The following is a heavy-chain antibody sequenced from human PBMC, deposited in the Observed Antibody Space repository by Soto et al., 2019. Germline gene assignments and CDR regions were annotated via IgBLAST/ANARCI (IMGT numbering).Heavy chain of an antibody. CDR1: GDSINSDKYY. J-gene: IGHJ4*02. CDR3: ARLEGLATISYYFDF. D-gene: IGHD3-9*01. V-gene: IGHV4-39*01. Sequence: PSETLSLTCSVSGDSINSDKYYWCWIRHPPGKGLEWIGSIYYRGNTYYNPSLQTRVTISLDKSKSQFSLKLNSVTAADSAVYFCARLEGLATISYYFDFWGQGALVTVSS. CDR2: IYYRGNT.